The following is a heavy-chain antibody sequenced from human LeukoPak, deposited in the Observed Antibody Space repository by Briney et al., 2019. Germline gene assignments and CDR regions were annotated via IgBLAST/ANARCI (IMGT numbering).Heavy chain of an antibody. CDR1: GGSISSSSYY. D-gene: IGHD6-19*01. V-gene: IGHV4-39*01. Sequence: SESLSLTCTVSGGSISSSSYYWGWIRQPPGKGLEWSGSIYYSGSTYYNSSLKSRVTISVDTSKNQFSLKLSSVTAADTAVYQCARQLAGIAPYYFDYWGQGTLVTVPS. CDR2: IYYSGST. CDR3: ARQLAGIAPYYFDY. J-gene: IGHJ4*02.